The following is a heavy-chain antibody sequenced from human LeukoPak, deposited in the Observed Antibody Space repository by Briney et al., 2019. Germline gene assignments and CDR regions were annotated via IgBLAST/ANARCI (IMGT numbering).Heavy chain of an antibody. J-gene: IGHJ4*02. CDR1: GGSISSYY. Sequence: SETLSLACTVSGGSISSYYWSWIRQPPGKGLEWIGYIYNSGSTSYNPSLKSRVTTSVDTSKNQFSLRLSSVTAADTAVYYCARAGSSYSFDYWGQRTLVTVSS. CDR3: ARAGSSYSFDY. D-gene: IGHD3-22*01. CDR2: IYNSGST. V-gene: IGHV4-59*13.